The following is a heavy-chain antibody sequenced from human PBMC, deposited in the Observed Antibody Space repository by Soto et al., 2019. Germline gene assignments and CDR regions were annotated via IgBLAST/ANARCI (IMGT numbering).Heavy chain of an antibody. J-gene: IGHJ4*02. D-gene: IGHD1-7*01. Sequence: QVQLVQSGPEVQKPGASVKVSCKASGYSFTTYSISWVRQAPGQGLEWMGWISTYSGYTNYAQKLQGRVIMTADTSASTAYLELRSLTSDDTAMYYCARVGVKYWNFLDYWGQGSLVTVPS. CDR2: ISTYSGYT. V-gene: IGHV1-18*04. CDR1: GYSFTTYS. CDR3: ARVGVKYWNFLDY.